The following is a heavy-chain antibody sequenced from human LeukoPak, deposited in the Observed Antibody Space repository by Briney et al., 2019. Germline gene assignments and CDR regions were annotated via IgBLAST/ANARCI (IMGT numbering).Heavy chain of an antibody. D-gene: IGHD6-13*01. Sequence: SETLSLTCAVYGGSFSGYYWSWIRQPPGKGLKWIGEINHSGSTNYNPSLKSRVTISVDTSKNQFSLKLSSVTAADTAVYYCARGHIAAAGTNAFDIWGQGTMVTVSS. J-gene: IGHJ3*02. V-gene: IGHV4-34*01. CDR2: INHSGST. CDR1: GGSFSGYY. CDR3: ARGHIAAAGTNAFDI.